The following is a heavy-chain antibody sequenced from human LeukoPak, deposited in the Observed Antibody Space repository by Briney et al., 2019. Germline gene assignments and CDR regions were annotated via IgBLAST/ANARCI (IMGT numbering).Heavy chain of an antibody. D-gene: IGHD6-13*01. CDR2: IYYSGST. CDR1: GGSISSSSYY. V-gene: IGHV4-39*07. CDR3: AREDIAATYYFDY. Sequence: SETLSLTCTVSGGSISSSSYYWGWIRQPPGKGLEWIGSIYYSGSTYYNPSLKSRVTISVDTSKNQFSLKLSSVTAADTAVYCCAREDIAATYYFDYWGQGTLVTVSS. J-gene: IGHJ4*02.